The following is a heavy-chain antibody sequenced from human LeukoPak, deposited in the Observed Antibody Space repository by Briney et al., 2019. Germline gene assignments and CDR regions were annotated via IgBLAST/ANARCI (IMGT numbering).Heavy chain of an antibody. V-gene: IGHV1-69*05. CDR1: GGTFSSYA. Sequence: GASVKVSCKASGGTFSSYAISWVRQAPGQGLEWMGGIIPIFGTANYAQKFQGRVTITTDESTSTAYMELSSLRSEDTAVYYCARDQTDWNPILNWFDPWGQGTLVTVSS. D-gene: IGHD1-1*01. CDR2: IIPIFGTA. CDR3: ARDQTDWNPILNWFDP. J-gene: IGHJ5*02.